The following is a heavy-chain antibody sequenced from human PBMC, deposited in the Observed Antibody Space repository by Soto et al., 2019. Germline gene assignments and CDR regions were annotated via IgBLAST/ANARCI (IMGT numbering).Heavy chain of an antibody. CDR3: ARADYGDYVWYYYGMDV. J-gene: IGHJ6*02. CDR2: ISSSSSHI. CDR1: GFTLTSYS. D-gene: IGHD4-17*01. Sequence: GGSLRLSCAASGFTLTSYSMNWVRQASGKGLEWVASISSSSSHIYYADSVKGRFTISRDNAKNSLYLQMNSLRDEDTAVYYCARADYGDYVWYYYGMDVWGQGTTVTVSS. V-gene: IGHV3-21*01.